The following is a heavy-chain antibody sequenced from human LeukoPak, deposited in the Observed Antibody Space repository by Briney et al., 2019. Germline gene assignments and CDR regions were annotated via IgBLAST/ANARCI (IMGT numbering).Heavy chain of an antibody. CDR2: ISYDGSNK. D-gene: IGHD4-17*01. V-gene: IGHV3-30-3*01. CDR3: ARGYDYGDLIFDY. Sequence: GGSLRLSCAASGFTFSSYAMHWVRQAPGKGLEWVAVISYDGSNKYYADSVKGRFTISRDNSKNTLYLQMNSLRAEDTAVYYCARGYDYGDLIFDYWGQGTLVTVSS. J-gene: IGHJ4*02. CDR1: GFTFSSYA.